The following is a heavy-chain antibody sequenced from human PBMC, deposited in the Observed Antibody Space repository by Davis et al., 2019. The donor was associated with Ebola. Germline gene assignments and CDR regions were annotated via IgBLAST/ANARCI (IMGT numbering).Heavy chain of an antibody. J-gene: IGHJ5*02. Sequence: GESLKISCAASGFTFSSYSMNWVRQAPGKGLEWVSYISSSSSTIYYADSVKGRFTISRDNAKNSLYLQMNSLRSDDTAVYYCARDFIVPYGYNWFDPWGQGTLVTVSS. V-gene: IGHV3-48*01. CDR3: ARDFIVPYGYNWFDP. CDR2: ISSSSSTI. D-gene: IGHD2-8*01. CDR1: GFTFSSYS.